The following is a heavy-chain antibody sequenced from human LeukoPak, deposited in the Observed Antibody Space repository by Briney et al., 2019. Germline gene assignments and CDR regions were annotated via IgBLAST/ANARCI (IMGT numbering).Heavy chain of an antibody. CDR1: GFTVSSNY. V-gene: IGHV3-66*01. CDR3: AREAGIVGATAEGGYYYYYIDV. D-gene: IGHD1-26*01. CDR2: IYSGGST. J-gene: IGHJ6*03. Sequence: PGGSLRLSCAASGFTVSSNYMSWVRQAPGKGLEWVSVIYSGGSTYYADSVKGRFTISRDNAKNSLYLQMNSLRAEDTAVYYCAREAGIVGATAEGGYYYYYIDVWGKGTTVTVSS.